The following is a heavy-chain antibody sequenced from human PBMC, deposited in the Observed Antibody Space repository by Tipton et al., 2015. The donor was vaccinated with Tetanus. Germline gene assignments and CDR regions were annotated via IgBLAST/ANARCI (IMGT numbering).Heavy chain of an antibody. D-gene: IGHD3/OR15-3a*01. Sequence: QLAQSGAEVKKPGESLKISCTASGYDFTAYWIGWVRQMPGKGLEWVGFIYPYDSGTRYSPSFQGQVTISADKSINAAYLQWASLKASDTAIYYCARRGWTGRYPVYSFFMDVWGRGTSVTVSS. CDR2: IYPYDSGT. J-gene: IGHJ6*03. CDR1: GYDFTAYW. CDR3: ARRGWTGRYPVYSFFMDV. V-gene: IGHV5-51*01.